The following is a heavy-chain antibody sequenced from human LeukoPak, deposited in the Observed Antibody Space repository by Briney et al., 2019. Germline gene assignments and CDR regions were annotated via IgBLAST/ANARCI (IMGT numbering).Heavy chain of an antibody. CDR2: IRSSSTYI. D-gene: IGHD3-10*01. CDR3: ARDSGGFDP. Sequence: GGSLRLSCAASGFTFSSYSMNWVRQAPGKGLEWVSFIRSSSTYISYADSVKGRFTISRDNANNSLYLRMNSLRAEDTAVYYCARDSGGFDPWGQGTLVTVSS. V-gene: IGHV3-21*01. J-gene: IGHJ5*02. CDR1: GFTFSSYS.